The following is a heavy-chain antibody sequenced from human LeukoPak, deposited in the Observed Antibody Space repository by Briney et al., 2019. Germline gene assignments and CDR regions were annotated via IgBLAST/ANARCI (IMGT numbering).Heavy chain of an antibody. CDR1: GYTFTGYY. D-gene: IGHD3-9*01. J-gene: IGHJ4*02. CDR2: INPNSGGT. CDR3: ARASYDILTGYSSLDY. V-gene: IGHV1-2*02. Sequence: GASVKVSCKASGYTFTGYYMHWVRQAPGQGLEWMGWINPNSGGTNYAQKFQGRVTMTRDTSISTAYMELSRLRPDDTAVYYCARASYDILTGYSSLDYWGQGTLVTVSS.